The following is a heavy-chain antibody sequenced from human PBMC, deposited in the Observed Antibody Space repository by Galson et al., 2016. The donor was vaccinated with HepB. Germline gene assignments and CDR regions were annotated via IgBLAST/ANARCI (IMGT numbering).Heavy chain of an antibody. CDR1: GFTFSFYA. J-gene: IGHJ4*02. D-gene: IGHD6-19*01. CDR3: VKGGGYSSGWYKGAFDY. V-gene: IGHV3-64D*06. CDR2: ISGNGGST. Sequence: SLRLSCAASGFTFSFYAMHWVRQAPGKGLEYVSAISGNGGSTYYADSVKGRFTISRDNSKNTLYLQMGSLRTEDTAVYYCVKGGGYSSGWYKGAFDYWGQGTLVTVSS.